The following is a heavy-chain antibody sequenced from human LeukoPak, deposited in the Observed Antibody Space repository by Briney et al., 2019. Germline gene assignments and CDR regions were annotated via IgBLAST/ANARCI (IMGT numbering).Heavy chain of an antibody. CDR2: IYTSGST. J-gene: IGHJ4*02. Sequence: SETLSLTCTVSGGSISSYYRSWIRQPAGKGLEWIGRIYTSGSTNYNPSLKSRVTMSVDTSKNQFSLKLSSVTAADTAVYYCARSTVRIYSGYDQDFDYWGQGTLVTVSS. CDR1: GGSISSYY. V-gene: IGHV4-4*07. D-gene: IGHD5-12*01. CDR3: ARSTVRIYSGYDQDFDY.